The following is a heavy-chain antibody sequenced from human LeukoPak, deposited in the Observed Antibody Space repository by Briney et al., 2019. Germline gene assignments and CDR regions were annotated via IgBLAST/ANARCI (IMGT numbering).Heavy chain of an antibody. D-gene: IGHD6-13*01. Sequence: PSETLSFTCAVYGGSFSGYYWSWIRQPPGKGLEWIGEINHSGSTNYNPSLKSRVTISVDTSKNQFSLKLSSVTAADTAVYYCAREGIAAAGKGAYWGQGTLVTVSS. J-gene: IGHJ4*02. CDR2: INHSGST. V-gene: IGHV4-34*01. CDR3: AREGIAAAGKGAY. CDR1: GGSFSGYY.